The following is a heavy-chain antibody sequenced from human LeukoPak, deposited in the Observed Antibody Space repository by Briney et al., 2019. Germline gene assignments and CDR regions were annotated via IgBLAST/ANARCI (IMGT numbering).Heavy chain of an antibody. CDR1: GFIFNSYW. CDR3: ARIVPAACFDY. D-gene: IGHD2-2*01. CDR2: IKQDGSEK. J-gene: IGHJ4*02. Sequence: SGGSLRLSCAASGFIFNSYWMSWVRQTPGKGLEWVANIKQDGSEKYYVDSVKGRFTISRDNAKNSLYLQMNSLRAEDTAVYYCARIVPAACFDYWGQGTLVTVSS. V-gene: IGHV3-7*01.